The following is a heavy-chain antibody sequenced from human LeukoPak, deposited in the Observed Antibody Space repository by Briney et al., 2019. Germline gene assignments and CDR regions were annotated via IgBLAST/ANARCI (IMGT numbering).Heavy chain of an antibody. CDR1: GGTFSSYA. CDR3: ACPYGVYRWFDP. V-gene: IGHV1-69*05. Sequence: SVKVSCKASGGTFSSYAISWVRQAPGQGLEWMGRIIPIFGTANYAQKFQGRVTITTDESTSTAYMELSSLRSEDTAVYYCACPYGVYRWFDPWGQGTLVTVSS. D-gene: IGHD4-17*01. J-gene: IGHJ5*02. CDR2: IIPIFGTA.